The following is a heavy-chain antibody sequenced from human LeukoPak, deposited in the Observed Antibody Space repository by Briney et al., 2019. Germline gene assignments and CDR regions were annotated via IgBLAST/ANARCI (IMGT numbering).Heavy chain of an antibody. CDR3: AAHYYDSSGYFDY. D-gene: IGHD3-22*01. J-gene: IGHJ4*02. CDR1: GGTFISYA. CDR2: IIPIFGTA. Sequence: SVKVSCKASGGTFISYAISWVRQAPGQGLEWMGRIIPIFGTANYAQKFQGRVTITTDESTSTAYMELSSLRSEDTAVYYCAAHYYDSSGYFDYWGQGTLVTVSS. V-gene: IGHV1-69*05.